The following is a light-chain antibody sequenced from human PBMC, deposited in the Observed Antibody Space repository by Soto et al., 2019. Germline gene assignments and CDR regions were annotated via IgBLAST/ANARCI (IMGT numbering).Light chain of an antibody. J-gene: IGKJ3*01. Sequence: DIVMTQSPDSLAVSLGERATINCKSSQSVVYSANNKNYLAWYQHKSGQPPKLLIYWASTRDSGVPDRFSGSGSGTDFTLTISSLQAEDVAVYYCQQYYSTPTFGPGTKVGIK. CDR2: WAS. CDR1: QSVVYSANNKNY. CDR3: QQYYSTPT. V-gene: IGKV4-1*01.